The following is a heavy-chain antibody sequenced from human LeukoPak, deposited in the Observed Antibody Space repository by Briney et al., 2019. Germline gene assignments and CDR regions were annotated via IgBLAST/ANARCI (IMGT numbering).Heavy chain of an antibody. Sequence: GGSLRLSCAASGFTFSSYAMSWVRQAPGKGLEWVSAISGSGGSTYYADSVKGRFTISRDNSKNTLYLQMNSLRAEDTAVYYCATFLAIVTARDSLYFQHWGQGTLVTVSS. J-gene: IGHJ1*01. CDR2: ISGSGGST. CDR3: ATFLAIVTARDSLYFQH. CDR1: GFTFSSYA. V-gene: IGHV3-23*01. D-gene: IGHD3-3*02.